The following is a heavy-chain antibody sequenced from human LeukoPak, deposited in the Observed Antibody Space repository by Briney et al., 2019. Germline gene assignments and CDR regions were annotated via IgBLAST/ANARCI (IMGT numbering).Heavy chain of an antibody. CDR2: IYTSGST. J-gene: IGHJ4*02. Sequence: PSETLSLTCTVSGGSISSGSYYWSWLRQPAGKGLEWIGRIYTSGSTNYNPSLKSRVTISVDTSKDQFSLKLSSVTAADTAVYYCARGSAEFDYWGQGTLVTVSS. D-gene: IGHD6-13*01. CDR3: ARGSAEFDY. V-gene: IGHV4-61*02. CDR1: GGSISSGSYY.